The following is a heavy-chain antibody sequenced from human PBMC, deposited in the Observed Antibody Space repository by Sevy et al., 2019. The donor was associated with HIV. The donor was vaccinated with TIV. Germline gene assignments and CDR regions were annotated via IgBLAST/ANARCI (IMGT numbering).Heavy chain of an antibody. CDR1: GFTVSSNY. CDR2: IYSGGST. V-gene: IGHV3-53*01. CDR3: ARDSSNYYYYGMDV. J-gene: IGHJ6*02. Sequence: GGSLRLSCAASGFTVSSNYMSWVRQAPGKGLEWVSVIYSGGSTYYADSVKGRFTISRDNSKNTLYLQMNSLGAEDTAVYYCARDSSNYYYYGMDVWGQGTTVTVSS.